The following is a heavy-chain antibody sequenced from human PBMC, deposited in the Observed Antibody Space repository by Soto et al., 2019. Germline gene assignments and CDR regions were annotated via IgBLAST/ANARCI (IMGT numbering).Heavy chain of an antibody. CDR1: GFSLSNAGLG. D-gene: IGHD6-13*01. Sequence: QVTVKESGPVLVKPTETRTLTCTVSGFSLSNAGLGVSWNRQPPGKALEWLAHIFSNDEKSYSTSLKSRLTSSKDTSKSQVVLIMTNMDPVDTATYYCASTYSTSWYWFDPWGQGTLVTVSS. CDR3: ASTYSTSWYWFDP. CDR2: IFSNDEK. J-gene: IGHJ5*02. V-gene: IGHV2-26*01.